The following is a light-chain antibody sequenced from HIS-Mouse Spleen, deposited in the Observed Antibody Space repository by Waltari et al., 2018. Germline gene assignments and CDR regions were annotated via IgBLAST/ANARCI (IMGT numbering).Light chain of an antibody. J-gene: IGLJ2*01. Sequence: SYELTQPPSVSVSPGQTARITCSGDALPKKYAYWYQQTSGQAPGLVIYEDSKRPSGIPERFSGSSSGTMATLTISGAQVEDEADYYCYSTDSSGNHRVFGGGTKLTVL. CDR2: EDS. CDR1: ALPKKY. CDR3: YSTDSSGNHRV. V-gene: IGLV3-10*01.